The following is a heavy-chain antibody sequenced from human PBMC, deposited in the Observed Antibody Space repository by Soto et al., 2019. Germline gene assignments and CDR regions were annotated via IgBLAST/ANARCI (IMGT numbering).Heavy chain of an antibody. CDR3: AKYSSGWYHPFDY. J-gene: IGHJ4*02. V-gene: IGHV3-23*01. D-gene: IGHD6-19*01. CDR1: GFTFSSYA. CDR2: ISGSGGST. Sequence: EVQLLESGGGFVQPGGSLRLSCAASGFTFSSYAMSWVRQAPGKGLEWVSAISGSGGSTYYADSVKGRFTISRDNSKNTLYLQMNSLRAEDTAVYYCAKYSSGWYHPFDYWGQGTLVTVSS.